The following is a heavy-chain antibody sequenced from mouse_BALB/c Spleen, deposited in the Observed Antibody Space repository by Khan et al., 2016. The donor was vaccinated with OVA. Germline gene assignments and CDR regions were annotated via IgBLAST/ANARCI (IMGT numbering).Heavy chain of an antibody. CDR2: INPSNGYT. J-gene: IGHJ3*01. V-gene: IGHV1-4*01. CDR1: GYTFNSYT. D-gene: IGHD1-1*01. Sequence: QVQLKQSGAELARPGASVKMSCKASGYTFNSYTIHWIKLRPGQGLEWIGFINPSNGYTNYNQKFKDKATLTAAKSSTTAYMQLSSLTSADSAVYSRVTDEADLWYCGRITDWGQGTMVTVSA. CDR3: VTDEADLWYCGRITD.